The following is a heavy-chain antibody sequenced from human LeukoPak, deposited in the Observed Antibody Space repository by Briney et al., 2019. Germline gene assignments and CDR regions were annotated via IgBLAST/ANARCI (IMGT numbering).Heavy chain of an antibody. J-gene: IGHJ4*02. CDR3: APGGQWLEGDYFDY. Sequence: KPSETLSLTCTVSGGSISSSSYYWGWIRQPPGKGLEWIGSIYYSGSTYYNPSLKSRVTISVDTSKNQFSLKLSSVTAADTAVYYCAPGGQWLEGDYFDYWGQGTLVTVSS. D-gene: IGHD6-19*01. CDR2: IYYSGST. V-gene: IGHV4-39*07. CDR1: GGSISSSSYY.